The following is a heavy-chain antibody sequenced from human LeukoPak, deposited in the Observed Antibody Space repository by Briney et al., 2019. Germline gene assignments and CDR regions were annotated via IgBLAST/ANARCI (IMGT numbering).Heavy chain of an antibody. Sequence: PGGSLRLSCAASGFTFSSYDIHWVRQATGKGLEWVSTIGTAGDSYYPGSVKGRFTVSRENAKNSFYLQMNNLRAGDTAVYYCAVGYSYGYLVYWGQGTLVTVSS. CDR1: GFTFSSYD. D-gene: IGHD5-18*01. CDR2: IGTAGDS. J-gene: IGHJ4*02. CDR3: AVGYSYGYLVY. V-gene: IGHV3-13*01.